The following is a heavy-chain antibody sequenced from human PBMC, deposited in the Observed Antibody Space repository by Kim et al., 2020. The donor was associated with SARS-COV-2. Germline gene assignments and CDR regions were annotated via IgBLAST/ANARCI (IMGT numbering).Heavy chain of an antibody. CDR1: GFTFSDYY. CDR2: ISSSSSYT. V-gene: IGHV3-11*03. D-gene: IGHD2-15*01. Sequence: GGSLRLSCAASGFTFSDYYMSWIRQAPGKGLEWVSYISSSSSYTNYADSVKGRFTISRDNSKNTLSLHMRGLRVDDTARYFCVKDIFHWQHDFWGQGTQVTVSS. CDR3: VKDIFHWQHDF. J-gene: IGHJ4*02.